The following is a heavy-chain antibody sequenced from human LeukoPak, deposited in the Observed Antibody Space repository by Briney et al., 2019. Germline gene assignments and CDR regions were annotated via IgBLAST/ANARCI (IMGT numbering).Heavy chain of an antibody. D-gene: IGHD6-13*01. V-gene: IGHV4-4*07. Sequence: SETLSLTCTVSGDSISSSYWSCLRQPAGKGLEWVGRVYTSGSTKYNPSLKSRVTMSLDTSKNQFSLKLSSVSAADTAVYYCARGGSSWQSFDFWGQGALVSVSS. CDR3: ARGGSSWQSFDF. J-gene: IGHJ4*02. CDR2: VYTSGST. CDR1: GDSISSSY.